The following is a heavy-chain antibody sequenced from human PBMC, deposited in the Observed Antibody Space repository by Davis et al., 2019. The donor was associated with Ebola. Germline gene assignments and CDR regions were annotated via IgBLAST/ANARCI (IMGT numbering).Heavy chain of an antibody. V-gene: IGHV1-18*01. Sequence: ASVKVSCKASGYTFNSHGISWVRQAPGQGLEWMGWISAYNGNTNYAQNLQGRVTMTTDRSTNTAYLELRSLRSDDTAVYYCARGPSYDSGVIEAFDIWGQGTMVTVSS. CDR1: GYTFNSHG. CDR2: ISAYNGNT. J-gene: IGHJ3*02. D-gene: IGHD4-17*01. CDR3: ARGPSYDSGVIEAFDI.